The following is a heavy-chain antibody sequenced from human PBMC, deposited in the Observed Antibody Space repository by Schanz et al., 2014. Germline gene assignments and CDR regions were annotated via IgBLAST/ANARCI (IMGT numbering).Heavy chain of an antibody. CDR2: LSGSGGST. CDR3: ASRARYRGYGTYFDI. V-gene: IGHV3-23*01. J-gene: IGHJ4*02. Sequence: EVQLLESGGGLVQPGGSLRLSCAASGFTFSSYAMSWVRQAPGKGLEWVSALSGSGGSTYYADSVEGRFTISRDNSKNSPYLPMNSLRTEDTAVYYCASRARYRGYGTYFDIWGQGTLVTVSS. CDR1: GFTFSSYA. D-gene: IGHD5-12*01.